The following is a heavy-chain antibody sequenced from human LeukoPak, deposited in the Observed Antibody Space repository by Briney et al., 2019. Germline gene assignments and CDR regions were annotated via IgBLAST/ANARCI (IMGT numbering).Heavy chain of an antibody. CDR1: GASISGSRFH. J-gene: IGHJ4*02. CDR3: ARQGYISMYLDN. D-gene: IGHD6-13*01. CDR2: IHYSGNT. V-gene: IGHV4-39*01. Sequence: SETLSLTCTVSGASISGSRFHWGWIRQPPGKGLEWIGGIHYSGNTNYNPSLKSRVTVSVDTSKNQFSLRLYSVTATDTAVYYCARQGYISMYLDNWGLGALVTVSS.